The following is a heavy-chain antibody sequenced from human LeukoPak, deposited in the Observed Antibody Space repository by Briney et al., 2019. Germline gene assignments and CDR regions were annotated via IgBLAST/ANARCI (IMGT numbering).Heavy chain of an antibody. J-gene: IGHJ4*02. D-gene: IGHD5-18*01. Sequence: GGSLRLSCAASGFTFSSFSMNWVRQAPGKGLEWVSSISSGSSDIYYADSVKGRFTTSRDNAKNSLYLQMNSLRAEDTAVYYCARDFPTAMVSGYWGQGTLVTVSS. CDR2: ISSGSSDI. CDR1: GFTFSSFS. V-gene: IGHV3-21*04. CDR3: ARDFPTAMVSGY.